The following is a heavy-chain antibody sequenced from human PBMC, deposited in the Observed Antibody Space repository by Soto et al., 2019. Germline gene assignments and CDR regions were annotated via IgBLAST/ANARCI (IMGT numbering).Heavy chain of an antibody. Sequence: SETLSLTCAVSGGSISSSNWWSWVRQPPGKGLEWIGESYHSGSTKYNPSLKSRVTISVDKSKNQFSLKLSSVTAADTAVYYCASSRILYGDYGAYYYGMDVWGQGTTVTVSS. J-gene: IGHJ6*02. CDR2: SYHSGST. CDR3: ASSRILYGDYGAYYYGMDV. CDR1: GGSISSSNW. V-gene: IGHV4-4*02. D-gene: IGHD4-17*01.